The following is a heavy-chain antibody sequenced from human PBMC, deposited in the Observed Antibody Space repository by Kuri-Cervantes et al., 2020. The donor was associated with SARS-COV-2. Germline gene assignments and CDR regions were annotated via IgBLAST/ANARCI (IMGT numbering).Heavy chain of an antibody. CDR3: ARGSAPYYYYMDV. Sequence: SETLSLTCTVSGGSISSYYWSWIRQPPGKGLEWIGYIYYSGSTYYNPPLKSRVTISVDTSKNQFSLKLSSVTAADTAVYYCARGSAPYYYYMDVWGKGTTVTVSS. CDR1: GGSISSYY. V-gene: IGHV4-30-4*08. CDR2: IYYSGST. J-gene: IGHJ6*03.